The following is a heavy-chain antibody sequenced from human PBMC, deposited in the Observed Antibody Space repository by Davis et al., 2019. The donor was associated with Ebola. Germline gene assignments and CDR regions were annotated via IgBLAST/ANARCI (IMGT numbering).Heavy chain of an antibody. CDR1: GYNFPNYQ. D-gene: IGHD3-22*01. J-gene: IGHJ4*02. V-gene: IGHV1-46*04. Sequence: ASVKVSCKGSGYNFPNYQVHWMRQAPGQGLEWVGIITPSSGSTSYSQSLRSRLTMTADPSTNTLYMELSSLRSEDTAVYYCARVRPDYYDNSGSSYFFDYWGQGALVTVSS. CDR3: ARVRPDYYDNSGSSYFFDY. CDR2: ITPSSGST.